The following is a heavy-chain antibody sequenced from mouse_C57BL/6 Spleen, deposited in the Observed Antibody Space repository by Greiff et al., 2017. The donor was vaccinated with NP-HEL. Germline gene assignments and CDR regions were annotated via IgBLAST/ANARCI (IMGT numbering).Heavy chain of an antibody. CDR1: GFSFNTYA. V-gene: IGHV10-1*01. CDR2: IRSKSNNYAT. CDR3: VRSLTKGGNYWYFDV. J-gene: IGHJ1*03. Sequence: EVKLLESGGGLVQPKGSLKLSCAASGFSFNTYAMNWVRQAPGKGLEWVARIRSKSNNYATYYADSVKDRFTISRDDSESMLYLQMNNLKTEDTAMYYCVRSLTKGGNYWYFDVWGTGTTVTVSS. D-gene: IGHD1-1*01.